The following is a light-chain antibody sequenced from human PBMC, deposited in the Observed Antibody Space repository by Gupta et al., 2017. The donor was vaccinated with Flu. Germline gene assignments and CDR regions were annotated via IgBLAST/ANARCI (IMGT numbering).Light chain of an antibody. Sequence: GKTDRITCGGNKVGSKSVHWYQQTPAPSPVLLFYYDRDRHSGIPERFSGANSATTATVTTSRVEAGDEADYYCQVWDMSSDNGVFGTGTKGTVL. J-gene: IGLJ1*01. CDR3: QVWDMSSDNGV. CDR2: YDR. CDR1: KVGSKS. V-gene: IGLV3-21*04.